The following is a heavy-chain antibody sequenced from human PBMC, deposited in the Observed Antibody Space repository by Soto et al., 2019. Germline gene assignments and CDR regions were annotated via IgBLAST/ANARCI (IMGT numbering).Heavy chain of an antibody. D-gene: IGHD5-12*01. J-gene: IGHJ4*02. CDR1: GFTFSSYS. CDR2: ISSSSSTI. Sequence: SLRLSCAPSGFTFSSYSMNGVRQAPGKGLEWVSYISSSSSTIYYADSVKGRFTISRDNAKNSLYLQMNSLRAEDTAVYYCARGPGIYSGYDWGFDYWGQGTLVTVSS. CDR3: ARGPGIYSGYDWGFDY. V-gene: IGHV3-48*01.